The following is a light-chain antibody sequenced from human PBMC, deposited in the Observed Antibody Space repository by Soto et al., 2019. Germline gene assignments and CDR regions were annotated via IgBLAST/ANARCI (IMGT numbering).Light chain of an antibody. V-gene: IGKV3-20*01. CDR1: QSVSSSY. J-gene: IGKJ2*01. CDR2: GAS. CDR3: QLYGTSSKYT. Sequence: EIVLTQSPGTLSLSPGERATLSCRASQSVSSSYLVWYQQKPGQGPRLLIYGASNRATGIPDRFSGSGSGTDFTLTISRLEPEDFAVYYCQLYGTSSKYTFGQGTKVEIK.